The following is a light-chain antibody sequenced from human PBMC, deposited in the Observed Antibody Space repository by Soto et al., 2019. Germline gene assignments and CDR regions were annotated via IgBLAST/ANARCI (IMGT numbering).Light chain of an antibody. J-gene: IGKJ1*01. CDR3: QPRHRSWT. CDR2: DSS. V-gene: IGKV3-11*01. Sequence: EIVLTQSPATLSLSPGERATLSCRASQSVGNNLAWYQQKPGQAPRLLIYDSSNRATGIPARFSGSGSGTDFILTIRSLEPDASAVYYCQPRHRSWTFGQGTKVQIK. CDR1: QSVGNN.